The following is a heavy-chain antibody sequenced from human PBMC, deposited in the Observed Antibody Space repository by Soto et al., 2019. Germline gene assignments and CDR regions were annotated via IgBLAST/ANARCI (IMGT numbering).Heavy chain of an antibody. J-gene: IGHJ4*02. V-gene: IGHV4-61*01. CDR1: GDSVTSGSDY. Sequence: PSDTLSLTCTVSGDSVTSGSDYWIWIRQPPGKGLEWIGYIYYSGSTNYNPSLKGRVTISVDTSKNQFSLKLSSVTAADTAVYYCARDPEMHHTAFDFWGQGALVTVSS. CDR3: ARDPEMHHTAFDF. CDR2: IYYSGST.